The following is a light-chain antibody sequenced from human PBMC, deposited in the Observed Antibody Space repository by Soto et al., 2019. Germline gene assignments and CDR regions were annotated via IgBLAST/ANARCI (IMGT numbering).Light chain of an antibody. CDR1: QSVSSY. J-gene: IGKJ2*01. Sequence: EIVLTQSPATLSLSPGERATLSCRASQSVSSYLAWYQQKPGQAPRLLIYDASNRATGIPARFSGSGSETDFPLTISSLEPEDVAVYYCQQRSNWPPKYTFGQGTKLEIK. V-gene: IGKV3-11*01. CDR2: DAS. CDR3: QQRSNWPPKYT.